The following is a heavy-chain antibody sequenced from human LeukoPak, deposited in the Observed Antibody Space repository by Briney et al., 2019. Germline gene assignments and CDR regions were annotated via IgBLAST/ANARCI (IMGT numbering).Heavy chain of an antibody. D-gene: IGHD1-26*01. CDR2: IYYSGST. Sequence: SETLSLTCTVSGGSISSGDYYWSWIRQPPGKGLEWIGYIYYSGSTYYNPSLKSRVTISVDTSKNQFSLKLSSVTAADTAVYYCARSQTGGTFDYWGQGALVTVSS. CDR3: ARSQTGGTFDY. V-gene: IGHV4-30-4*01. CDR1: GGSISSGDYY. J-gene: IGHJ4*02.